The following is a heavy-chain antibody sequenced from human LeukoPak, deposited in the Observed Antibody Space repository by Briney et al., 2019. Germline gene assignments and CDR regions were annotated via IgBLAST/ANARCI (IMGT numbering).Heavy chain of an antibody. D-gene: IGHD6-13*01. V-gene: IGHV3-23*01. Sequence: PGGSLRLSCAASGFTFSSYAMSWVRQAPGKGLEWVSAFSGSGGSTYYADSVKGRFTISRDNSKNTLYLQMNSLRAEDTAVYYCAKDGNLLWERSSWYGGGAGYWGQGTLVTVSS. J-gene: IGHJ4*02. CDR3: AKDGNLLWERSSWYGGGAGY. CDR2: FSGSGGST. CDR1: GFTFSSYA.